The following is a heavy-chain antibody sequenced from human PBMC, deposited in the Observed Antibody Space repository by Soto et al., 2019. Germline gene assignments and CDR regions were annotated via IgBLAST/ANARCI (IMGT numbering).Heavy chain of an antibody. Sequence: QVQLVESGGGVVQPGRSLRLSCAASGFTFTTSAMHWVRQAPGKGLEWVAVISYDGGNKYYGDSVKGRFTISRDNSKSTLYPQMNSLRAGDTAVYYCARHQVSGVWEIDLWGQGTLVTVSS. CDR2: ISYDGGNK. J-gene: IGHJ5*02. CDR1: GFTFTTSA. CDR3: ARHQVSGVWEIDL. V-gene: IGHV3-30-3*01. D-gene: IGHD1-26*01.